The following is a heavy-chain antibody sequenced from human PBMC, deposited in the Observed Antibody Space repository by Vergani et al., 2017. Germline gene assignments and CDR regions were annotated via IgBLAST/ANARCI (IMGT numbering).Heavy chain of an antibody. CDR2: IYYSGST. V-gene: IGHV4-59*01. J-gene: IGHJ5*02. CDR3: AREVGPLWCSSTSCYREKNWFDP. Sequence: QVQLQESGPGLVKPSETLSLTCTVSGGSISSYYWSWIRQPPGKGLEWIGYIYYSGSTNNNPSLKSRVTISVETAKNQCSLKLSTVNAADTALYYCAREVGPLWCSSTSCYREKNWFDPGGQGTLVTVSS. CDR1: GGSISSYY. D-gene: IGHD2-2*01.